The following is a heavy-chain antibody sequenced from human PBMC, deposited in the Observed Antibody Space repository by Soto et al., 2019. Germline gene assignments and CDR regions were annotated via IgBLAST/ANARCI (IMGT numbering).Heavy chain of an antibody. V-gene: IGHV1-24*01. Sequence: ASVKVSCKVSGHTLTELSMHWVRQAPGKGLEWMGGFDPEDGETIYAQKFQGRVTMTEDTSTDTAYMELSSLRSEDTAVYYCATARAYCGGDCAGTFAYWGQGTLVTVSS. CDR3: ATARAYCGGDCAGTFAY. CDR2: FDPEDGET. CDR1: GHTLTELS. J-gene: IGHJ4*02. D-gene: IGHD2-21*02.